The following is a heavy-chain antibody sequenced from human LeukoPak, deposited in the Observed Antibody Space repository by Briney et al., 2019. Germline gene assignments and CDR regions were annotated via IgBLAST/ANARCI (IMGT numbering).Heavy chain of an antibody. V-gene: IGHV3-53*05. D-gene: IGHD5/OR15-5a*01. CDR2: IYSGGST. Sequence: PGGSLRLSCAASGFTVSSNYMSWVRQAPGKGLEWVSVIYSGGSTYYADSVKGRFTISRDNSRNSLYLQMSSLRIEDTALYYCAKDSPISDRGLDVWGQGTTVTVSS. CDR3: AKDSPISDRGLDV. J-gene: IGHJ6*02. CDR1: GFTVSSNY.